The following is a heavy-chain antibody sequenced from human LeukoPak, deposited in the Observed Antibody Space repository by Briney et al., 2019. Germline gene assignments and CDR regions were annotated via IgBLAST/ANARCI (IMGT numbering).Heavy chain of an antibody. Sequence: EASVKVSCKASGGTFSSYAISWVRQAPGQGLEWMGRIIPILGIANYAQKFQGRVTITADKSTSTAYMELSSLRSEDTAVYYCARGQGGSGWYEWNWFDPWGQGTLVTVSS. CDR1: GGTFSSYA. V-gene: IGHV1-69*04. CDR3: ARGQGGSGWYEWNWFDP. D-gene: IGHD6-19*01. CDR2: IIPILGIA. J-gene: IGHJ5*02.